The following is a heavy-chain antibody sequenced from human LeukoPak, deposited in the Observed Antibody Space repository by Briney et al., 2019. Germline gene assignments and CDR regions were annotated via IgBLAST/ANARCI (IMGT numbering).Heavy chain of an antibody. CDR3: ARGQKKRYYDFWSGYSPPGHY. J-gene: IGHJ4*02. Sequence: PGRSLRLSCAASGFTFSSYGMHWVRQAPGKGLEWVAVISYDGSNKYYADSVKGRFTISRDNSKNTLYLQMNSLRAEDTAVYYCARGQKKRYYDFWSGYSPPGHYWGQGTLVTVSS. D-gene: IGHD3-3*01. CDR2: ISYDGSNK. CDR1: GFTFSSYG. V-gene: IGHV3-30*03.